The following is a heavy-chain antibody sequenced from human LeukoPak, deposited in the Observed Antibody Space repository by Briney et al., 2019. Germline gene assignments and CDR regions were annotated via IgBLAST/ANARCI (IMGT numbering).Heavy chain of an antibody. D-gene: IGHD4-17*01. V-gene: IGHV4-28*05. J-gene: IGHJ3*02. Sequence: SDTLSLTCVVSGYSISSTNYWAWIRQPPGKGLEWIGHIYYSGGIYYNPSLKSRATMSVDTSKNQFSLKLISVTAVDTAVYYCARKATTGPTKAAFDIWGQGTMVTVSS. CDR1: GYSISSTNY. CDR2: IYYSGGI. CDR3: ARKATTGPTKAAFDI.